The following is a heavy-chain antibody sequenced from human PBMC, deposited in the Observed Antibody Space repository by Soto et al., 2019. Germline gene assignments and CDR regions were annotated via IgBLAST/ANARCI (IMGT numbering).Heavy chain of an antibody. CDR3: AHRRITGATWFGY. J-gene: IGHJ4*02. CDR2: IYWDDDK. CDR1: GFSLSTNGVG. Sequence: QITLKESGPTLVKPTQTLTLTCTFSGFSLSTNGVGVGWIRQPPGKALEWLALIYWDDDKRYSPSLKSRITISKDPSNTTVVITVTNMAPVDTATDSGAHRRITGATWFGYWGQGTLVTVSS. D-gene: IGHD1-20*01. V-gene: IGHV2-5*02.